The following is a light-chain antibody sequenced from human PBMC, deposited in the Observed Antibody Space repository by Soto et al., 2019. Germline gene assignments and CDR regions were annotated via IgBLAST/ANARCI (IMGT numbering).Light chain of an antibody. CDR3: LQYHNLWA. CDR2: DAS. CDR1: QTIRST. J-gene: IGKJ1*01. Sequence: ETVMTQSPATLSVSPGERATLSCRASQTIRSTLAWFQQKPGQAPRLLIYDASTRANGIPARFRGSGSGTEFTLTISSLQSEDFAVYYCLQYHNLWAFGQGTKVEI. V-gene: IGKV3-15*01.